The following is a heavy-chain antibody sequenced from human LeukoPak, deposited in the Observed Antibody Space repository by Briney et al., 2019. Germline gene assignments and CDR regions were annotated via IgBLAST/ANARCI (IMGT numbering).Heavy chain of an antibody. D-gene: IGHD3-22*01. CDR2: ISGSGGST. J-gene: IGHJ4*02. CDR1: GFTFSSYA. V-gene: IGHV3-23*01. Sequence: GGSLRLSCAASGFTFSSYAMSWVRQAPGKGLEWVSAISGSGGSTYYADSAKGRFTISRDNSKNTLYLQMNSLRAEDTAVYYCAKDDSSGYYMDYFDYWGQGTLVTVSS. CDR3: AKDDSSGYYMDYFDY.